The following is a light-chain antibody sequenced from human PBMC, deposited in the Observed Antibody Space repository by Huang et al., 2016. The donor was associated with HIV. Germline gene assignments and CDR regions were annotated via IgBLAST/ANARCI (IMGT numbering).Light chain of an antibody. V-gene: IGKV1-12*01. CDR1: QDVNKW. CDR2: ASS. Sequence: DIKMTQSLSSVSASIGDRVSFTCRASQDVNKWLAWYQQKPGVAPKLLVYASSTLQSGAPSRFRVSGSGTHFTLTINNLQAEDFATYFCQQSVTFPLTFGGGTKVELK. J-gene: IGKJ4*02. CDR3: QQSVTFPLT.